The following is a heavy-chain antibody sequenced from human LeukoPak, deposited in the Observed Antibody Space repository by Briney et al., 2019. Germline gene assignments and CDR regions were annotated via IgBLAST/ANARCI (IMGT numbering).Heavy chain of an antibody. CDR1: GFTFSDHY. Sequence: GGSLRLSCAASGFTFSDHYMDWVRQAPGKGLEWVGRIRNKANTYTTQYAASVKGRFTISRDDSKNLLYLQMNSLNTEDTAVYYCARGKGAYSGSYPYYYYGMDVWGQGTTVTVSS. J-gene: IGHJ6*02. V-gene: IGHV3-72*01. D-gene: IGHD3-10*01. CDR2: IRNKANTYTT. CDR3: ARGKGAYSGSYPYYYYGMDV.